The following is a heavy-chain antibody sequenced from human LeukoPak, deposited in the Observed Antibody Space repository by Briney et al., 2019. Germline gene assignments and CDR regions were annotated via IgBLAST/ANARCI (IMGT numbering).Heavy chain of an antibody. CDR1: GYTFTSYG. J-gene: IGHJ4*02. CDR3: ARDSLIVGATRDFDY. CDR2: ISAYNGNT. D-gene: IGHD1-26*01. V-gene: IGHV1-18*01. Sequence: GASVKDSCKASGYTFTSYGISWVRQAPGQGLEWMGWISAYNGNTNYAQKLQGRVTMTTDTSTSTAYMELRSLRSDATAVYYCARDSLIVGATRDFDYWGQGTLVTVSS.